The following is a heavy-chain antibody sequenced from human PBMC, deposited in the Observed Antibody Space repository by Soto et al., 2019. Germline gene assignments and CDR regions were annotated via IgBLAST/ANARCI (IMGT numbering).Heavy chain of an antibody. CDR1: GYTFTSYG. Sequence: GASVQVSCKASGYTFTSYGISWVRQAPGQGLEWMGWIIAYSGNTNYAQKLQGRATMTTDTSTSTAYMELRSLRSDDTAVYYCARGLSSDFWPVDYWGQGTLVTVSS. J-gene: IGHJ4*02. V-gene: IGHV1-18*01. D-gene: IGHD3-3*01. CDR3: ARGLSSDFWPVDY. CDR2: IIAYSGNT.